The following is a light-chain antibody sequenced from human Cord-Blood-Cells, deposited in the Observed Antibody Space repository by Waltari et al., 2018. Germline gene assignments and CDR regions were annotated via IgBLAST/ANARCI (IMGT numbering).Light chain of an antibody. CDR2: EVS. CDR1: SSDVGGSNY. CDR3: SSYAGSNNV. V-gene: IGLV2-8*01. J-gene: IGLJ1*01. Sequence: QSALTQPPSASGSPGQSVTISCTGTSSDVGGSNYVSWYQQHPGNAPKLMIYEVSKRPSGVPDRFSGSKSGNTASLTVSGLQAEDEADYYCSSYAGSNNVFGTGTKVTVL.